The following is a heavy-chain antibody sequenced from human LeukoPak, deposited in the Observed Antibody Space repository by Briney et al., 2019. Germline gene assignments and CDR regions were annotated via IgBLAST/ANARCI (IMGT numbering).Heavy chain of an antibody. CDR1: GFTFSNYA. CDR2: ISGSGDNT. D-gene: IGHD2-21*02. CDR3: AKDRGVTPIPFDY. Sequence: GGSLRLSCAASGFTFSNYAMSWVRQAPGKGLEWVSAISGSGDNTYYADSVKGRFTISRDISKNRLYLQMNSLRAEDTAVYYCAKDRGVTPIPFDYWGQGTLVTVSS. V-gene: IGHV3-23*01. J-gene: IGHJ4*02.